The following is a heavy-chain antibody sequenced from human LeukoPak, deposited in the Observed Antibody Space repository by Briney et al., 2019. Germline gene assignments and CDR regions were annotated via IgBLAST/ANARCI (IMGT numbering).Heavy chain of an antibody. Sequence: GASVTVSCKASGFTFTSSAVRWVRQARGQRLEWIGWIVVGRGNTNYAQKFQERVTITRDMSTSTAYMELSSLRSEDTAVYYCAADIDSSGLDYWGQGTLVTVSS. V-gene: IGHV1-58*01. D-gene: IGHD6-19*01. CDR2: IVVGRGNT. J-gene: IGHJ4*02. CDR3: AADIDSSGLDY. CDR1: GFTFTSSA.